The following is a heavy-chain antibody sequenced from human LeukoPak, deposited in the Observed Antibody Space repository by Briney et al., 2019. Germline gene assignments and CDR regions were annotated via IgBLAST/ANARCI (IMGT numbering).Heavy chain of an antibody. CDR2: ISGSGGST. Sequence: GGSLRLSCAASGFTFSSYAMSWVRQAPGKGLEWVSAISGSGGSTYYADSVKGRFTISRDNSKNTLYLQMNSLRAEDTAVYYCAKEGYSSSWDCYYYYYMDVWGKGTTVTVSS. J-gene: IGHJ6*03. V-gene: IGHV3-23*01. D-gene: IGHD6-13*01. CDR1: GFTFSSYA. CDR3: AKEGYSSSWDCYYYYYMDV.